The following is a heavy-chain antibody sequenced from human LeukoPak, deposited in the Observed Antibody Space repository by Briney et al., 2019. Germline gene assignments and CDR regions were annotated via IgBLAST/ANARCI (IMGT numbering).Heavy chain of an antibody. D-gene: IGHD5-18*01. J-gene: IGHJ3*02. CDR1: GFTFSSYA. Sequence: PGRSLRLSCAASGFTFSSYAMHWVRQAPGKGLEWVTIISYDGNNKYYADSVKGRFIISRDNSKNTLYVQMNSLRGEDTAVYYCVRDPKGGFSFGWGAFDIWGQGTMVTVAS. CDR2: ISYDGNNK. V-gene: IGHV3-30-3*01. CDR3: VRDPKGGFSFGWGAFDI.